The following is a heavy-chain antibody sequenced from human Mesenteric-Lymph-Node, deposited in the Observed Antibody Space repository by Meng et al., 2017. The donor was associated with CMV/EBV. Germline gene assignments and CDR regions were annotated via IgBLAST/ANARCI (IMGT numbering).Heavy chain of an antibody. CDR3: VRGWSGSHDY. Sequence: GGSLRLSCAASGYTFGSYWMHWARQAPGEGLVWVSRVDSDGSSAIYADSVKGRFTVSRDNAKNTLYLQMNSLRAEDTAVYYCVRGWSGSHDYWGQGTLVTVSS. J-gene: IGHJ4*02. CDR1: GYTFGSYW. V-gene: IGHV3-74*01. CDR2: VDSDGSSA. D-gene: IGHD1-26*01.